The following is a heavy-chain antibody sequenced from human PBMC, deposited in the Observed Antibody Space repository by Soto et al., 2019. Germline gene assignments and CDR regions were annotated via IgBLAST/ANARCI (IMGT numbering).Heavy chain of an antibody. CDR1: GYTFTNYA. Sequence: QVHLVQSGAEVKKPGASVKVSCKASGYTFTNYAIHWVRQAPGQRLEWMGWINAGNGNTKYSQNFQGRLTITRDTSASTGYMDLSSLRSEDTAIYYCARDEGLAARYYYYSQMDVWGEGTTVTVSS. V-gene: IGHV1-3*01. CDR3: ARDEGLAARYYYYSQMDV. J-gene: IGHJ6*03. D-gene: IGHD6-6*01. CDR2: INAGNGNT.